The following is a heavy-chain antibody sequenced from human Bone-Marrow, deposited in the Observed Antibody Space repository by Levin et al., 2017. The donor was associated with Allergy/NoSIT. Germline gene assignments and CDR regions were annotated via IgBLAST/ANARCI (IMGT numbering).Heavy chain of an antibody. Sequence: GGSLRLSCAASGFTFSNYWMAWVRQAPGKGLDWVANIKPDGSELYYSASVQGRFTISRENAENSLSLEMNSLRDEDTAVYHCARWGYNAGLDCWGQGSLVTVSP. J-gene: IGHJ4*02. CDR3: ARWGYNAGLDC. D-gene: IGHD1-14*01. V-gene: IGHV3-7*01. CDR1: GFTFSNYW. CDR2: IKPDGSEL.